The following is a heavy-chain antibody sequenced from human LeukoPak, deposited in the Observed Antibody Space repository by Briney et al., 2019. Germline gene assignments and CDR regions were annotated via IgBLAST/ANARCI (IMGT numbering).Heavy chain of an antibody. CDR1: GFSFSRYV. V-gene: IGHV3-23*01. D-gene: IGHD3-10*01. Sequence: PGGSLRLSCVASGFSFSRYVMTWVRQTPGGGLEWVSSVSGSGGRSFYADSVKGRFTISRDNSKNTPYLQMNSLRAEDTAVYYCAKDVGGFGELLDYFDYWGQGTLVTVSS. J-gene: IGHJ4*02. CDR3: AKDVGGFGELLDYFDY. CDR2: VSGSGGRS.